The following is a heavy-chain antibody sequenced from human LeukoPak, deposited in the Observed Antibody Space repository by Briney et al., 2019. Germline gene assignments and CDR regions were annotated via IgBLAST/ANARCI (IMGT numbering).Heavy chain of an antibody. J-gene: IGHJ5*02. D-gene: IGHD2-15*01. V-gene: IGHV3-23*01. CDR3: AQGGRYCCGVTCYSGT. CDR1: GFTFSSYA. CDR2: ISGSGSTT. Sequence: GGSLRLSCAASGFTFSSYAMSWVRQAPGKGLEWVSTISGSGSTTYYADSVKGRFTISRDNSKKTLYLQMNSLRAEDTAVYSCAQGGRYCCGVTCYSGTWGQGTLVTVSS.